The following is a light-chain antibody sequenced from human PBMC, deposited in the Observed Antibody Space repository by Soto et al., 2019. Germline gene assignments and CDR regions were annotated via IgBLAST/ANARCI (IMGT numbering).Light chain of an antibody. Sequence: DIQLTQSPSFLSASVRDRVTISCRASQGISSYLSWYQQKPGKAPNLLIYKASTLKSGVPSRFSGSGPGTEFTLTISSLQAEDFATYYCQQLNSYPLTFGGGTKVDIK. CDR1: QGISSY. CDR3: QQLNSYPLT. V-gene: IGKV1-9*01. J-gene: IGKJ4*01. CDR2: KAS.